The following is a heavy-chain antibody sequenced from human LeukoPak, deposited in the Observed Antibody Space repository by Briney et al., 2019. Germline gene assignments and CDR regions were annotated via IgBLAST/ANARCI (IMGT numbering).Heavy chain of an antibody. CDR1: GFTFDDYA. D-gene: IGHD1-26*01. Sequence: GGSLRLSCAASGFTFDDYAMHWVRQAPGKGLEWVSGISWNSGSIGYADSVKGRLTISRDNSKNTLYLQMNSLRAEDTAVYYCARDRAGATPYAFDIWGQGTMVTVSS. J-gene: IGHJ3*02. CDR3: ARDRAGATPYAFDI. V-gene: IGHV3-9*01. CDR2: ISWNSGSI.